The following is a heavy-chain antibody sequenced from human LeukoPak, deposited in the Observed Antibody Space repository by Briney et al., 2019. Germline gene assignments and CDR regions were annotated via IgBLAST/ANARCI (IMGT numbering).Heavy chain of an antibody. CDR1: GGSISSGGYY. CDR2: IYHSGST. J-gene: IGHJ6*02. D-gene: IGHD4-11*01. Sequence: SQTLSLTCTVSGGSISSGGYYWSWIRQPPGKGLEWIGYIYHSGSTYYNPSLKSRVTISVDRSKNQFSLKLSSVTAADTAVYYCARLKTTVDSQTYYYGLDVWGQGTTVTVSS. CDR3: ARLKTTVDSQTYYYGLDV. V-gene: IGHV4-30-2*01.